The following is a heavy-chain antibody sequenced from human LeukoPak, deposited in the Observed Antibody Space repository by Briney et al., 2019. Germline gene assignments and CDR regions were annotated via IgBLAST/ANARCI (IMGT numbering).Heavy chain of an antibody. J-gene: IGHJ6*03. CDR2: IKQDGSEK. CDR1: GFTFSSYW. CDR3: ASGNNRLGKYQLLRHTRDYDYYYMDV. Sequence: GGSLRLSCAASGFTFSSYWMSWVRQAPGKGLEWVANIKQDGSEKYYVDSVKGRFTISRDNAKNSLYLQMNSLRAEDTAVYYCASGNNRLGKYQLLRHTRDYDYYYMDVWGKGTTVTVSS. D-gene: IGHD2-2*01. V-gene: IGHV3-7*01.